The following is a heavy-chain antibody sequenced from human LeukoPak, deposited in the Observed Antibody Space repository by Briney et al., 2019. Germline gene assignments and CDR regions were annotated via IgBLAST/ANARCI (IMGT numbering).Heavy chain of an antibody. D-gene: IGHD6-13*01. J-gene: IGHJ6*03. Sequence: GGSLRLSCAASGFTFSSYSMNWVRQAPGKGLEWVSSISSSSSYIYYADSVKGRFTISRDNTKNSLYLQMNSLRAEDTAVYYCARGPKYSSSWYSIYYYMDVWGKGTTVTVSS. CDR2: ISSSSSYI. CDR1: GFTFSSYS. V-gene: IGHV3-21*01. CDR3: ARGPKYSSSWYSIYYYMDV.